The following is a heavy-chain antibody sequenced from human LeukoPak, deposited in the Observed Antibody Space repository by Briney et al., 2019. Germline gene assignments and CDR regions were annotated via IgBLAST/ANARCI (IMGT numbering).Heavy chain of an antibody. CDR2: ISAYNGNT. J-gene: IGHJ6*03. Sequence: ASVNVSCKASVYTFTSYGISWVRQAPGQGLEWMGWISAYNGNTNYAQKLQGRVTMTTDTSTSTAYMELRSLRSDDTAVYYCARVGPLSIAAKDMDVWGKGTTVTVSS. D-gene: IGHD6-13*01. CDR1: VYTFTSYG. V-gene: IGHV1-18*01. CDR3: ARVGPLSIAAKDMDV.